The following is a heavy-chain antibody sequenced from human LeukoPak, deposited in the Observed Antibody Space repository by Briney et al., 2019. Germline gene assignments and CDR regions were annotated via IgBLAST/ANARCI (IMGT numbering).Heavy chain of an antibody. CDR2: ISKSGDHT. V-gene: IGHV3-23*01. CDR1: GFTFSTYW. CDR3: ATSWGPDTSAFRWGRDGMDV. D-gene: IGHD3-16*01. Sequence: GGSLRLSCAASGFTFSTYWMHWARQAPGKGLEWVSAISKSGDHTYYAASAKGRFTIYRDNSKNTQYLQMNSLRAEDTAVYYCATSWGPDTSAFRWGRDGMDVWGQGTTVIVS. J-gene: IGHJ6*02.